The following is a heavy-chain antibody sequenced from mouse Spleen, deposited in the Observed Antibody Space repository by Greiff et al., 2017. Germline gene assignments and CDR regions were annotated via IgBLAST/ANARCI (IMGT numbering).Heavy chain of an antibody. CDR3: TRPFWYFDV. CDR1: GYTFTDYE. V-gene: IGHV1-15*01. J-gene: IGHJ1*03. Sequence: QVHVKQSGAELVRPGASVTLSCKASGYTFTDYEMHWVKQTPVHGLEWIGAIDPETGGTAYNQKFKGKAILTADKSSSTAYMELRSLTSEDSAVYYCTRPFWYFDVWGTGTTVTVSS. CDR2: IDPETGGT.